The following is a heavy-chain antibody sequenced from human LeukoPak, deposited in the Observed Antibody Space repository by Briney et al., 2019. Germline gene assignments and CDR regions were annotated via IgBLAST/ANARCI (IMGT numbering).Heavy chain of an antibody. V-gene: IGHV3-7*03. CDR2: IKEDGSRR. J-gene: IGHJ4*02. Sequence: GGSLRLSCAVSGFTFSSHWMTWVRQAPGKGLEWVANIKEDGSRRNYVDSVKGRFTISRDNAKNSLYLQMSDLRAEDTALYYCATPLDYYDGRGRHQGGDWGQGTLVTVSS. CDR3: ATPLDYYDGRGRHQGGD. D-gene: IGHD3-22*01. CDR1: GFTFSSHW.